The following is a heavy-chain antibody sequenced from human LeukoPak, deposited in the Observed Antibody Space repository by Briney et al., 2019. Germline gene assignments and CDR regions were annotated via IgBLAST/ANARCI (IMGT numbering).Heavy chain of an antibody. J-gene: IGHJ3*02. D-gene: IGHD3-10*01. CDR3: AKDLWWFGEFPNVFDI. V-gene: IGHV3-48*03. CDR2: ISSSGSTI. CDR1: GFTFSSYE. Sequence: SGGSLRLSCAASGFTFSSYEMNWVRQAPGKGLEWVSYISSSGSTIYYADSVKGRFTISRDNAKNSLYLQMNSLRAEDTAVYYCAKDLWWFGEFPNVFDIWGQGTMVTVSS.